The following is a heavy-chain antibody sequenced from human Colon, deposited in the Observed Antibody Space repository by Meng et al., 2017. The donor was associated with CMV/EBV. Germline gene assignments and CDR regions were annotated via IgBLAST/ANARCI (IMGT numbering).Heavy chain of an antibody. CDR1: GYTFSAYY. V-gene: IGHV1-2*02. Sequence: ASVKVSCKASGYTFSAYYLHWVRQAPGQGLEWLGWINPHSDSGATNYAQKFQGRVTMTEDTSTDTAYMELSSLRSEDTAVYYCATRPIYCSSTSCYSGGHYYYYYGMDVWGQGTTVTVSS. D-gene: IGHD2-2*02. CDR2: INPHSDSGAT. J-gene: IGHJ6*02. CDR3: ATRPIYCSSTSCYSGGHYYYYYGMDV.